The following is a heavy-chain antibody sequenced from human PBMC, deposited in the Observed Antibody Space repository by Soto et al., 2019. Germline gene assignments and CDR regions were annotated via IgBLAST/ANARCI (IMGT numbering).Heavy chain of an antibody. CDR2: IKPDGGET. CDR1: GFSFTIYW. Sequence: EVQLVESGGGLVQPGVSLRLSCATSGFSFTIYWMSWVRQAPGRGLEWVANIKPDGGETYYVDSVRGRFTISRDNAKNSVYLQMNSLRPEDTAVYYCAREITNLYFEYWGQGTLVTVSS. J-gene: IGHJ4*02. CDR3: AREITNLYFEY. V-gene: IGHV3-7*01.